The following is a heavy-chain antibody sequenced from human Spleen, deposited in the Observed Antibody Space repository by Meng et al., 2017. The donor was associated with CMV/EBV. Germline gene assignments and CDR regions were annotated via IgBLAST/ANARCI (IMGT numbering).Heavy chain of an antibody. V-gene: IGHV4-61*01. CDR3: ARGGGYYYYGMDV. CDR1: GGSISSDNY. CDR2: IYYSGST. D-gene: IGHD4-23*01. Sequence: SETLSLTCTVSGGSISSDNYWGCIRQPPGKGLEWIGYIYYSGSTNYNPSLKSRVTISVDTSKNQFSLKLSSVTAADTAVYYCARGGGYYYYGMDVWGQGTTVTVSS. J-gene: IGHJ6*02.